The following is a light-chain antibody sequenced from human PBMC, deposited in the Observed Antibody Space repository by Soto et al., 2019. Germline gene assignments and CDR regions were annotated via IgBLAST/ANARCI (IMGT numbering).Light chain of an antibody. V-gene: IGKV3-20*01. Sequence: EIVLTKSPGTLSLSPGARATLSFRARQSLSKSELAWYQQKPGQAHRLLIYGASRRATGIPDRFSGSGSGKDFTLTISRLVPEDSAVYYCQLHGTTFGQGTNVELK. CDR3: QLHGTT. CDR2: GAS. CDR1: QSLSKSE. J-gene: IGKJ1*01.